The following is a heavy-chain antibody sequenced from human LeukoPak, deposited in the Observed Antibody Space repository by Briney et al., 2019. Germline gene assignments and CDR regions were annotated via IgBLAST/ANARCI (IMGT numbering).Heavy chain of an antibody. D-gene: IGHD2-2*01. CDR1: GYTFTSYA. V-gene: IGHV1-3*01. J-gene: IGHJ4*02. Sequence: AASLKVSSKASGYTFTSYAIHWVRHAPGQRLEWLGWINAGNGNTKYSQKFQGRVTITSDTSATTAYMELTSLRSEDTAVYFCARGYCSSTSCQYYFDYWGQGTLVTVSS. CDR3: ARGYCSSTSCQYYFDY. CDR2: INAGNGNT.